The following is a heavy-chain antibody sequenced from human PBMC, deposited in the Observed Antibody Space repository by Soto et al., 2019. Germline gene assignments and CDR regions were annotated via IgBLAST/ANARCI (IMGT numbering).Heavy chain of an antibody. CDR3: VRLLIIGAKTHFDY. J-gene: IGHJ4*02. V-gene: IGHV1-2*02. CDR2: INPNSGGT. D-gene: IGHD3-22*01. Sequence: GASVKVSCKASGYIFTGHDMHWVRQAPGQGLEWMGSINPNSGGTNYAQKFQGRLTMTIDTSINTAYMELSRLRSDDTALYYCVRLLIIGAKTHFDYWGQRTLVTVSS. CDR1: GYIFTGHD.